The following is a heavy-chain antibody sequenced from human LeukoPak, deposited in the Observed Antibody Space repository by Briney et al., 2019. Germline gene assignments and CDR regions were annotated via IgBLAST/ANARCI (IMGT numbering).Heavy chain of an antibody. J-gene: IGHJ3*02. CDR2: ISSSGSTI. CDR3: AREGDGITGTENAFDI. CDR1: GFTVSSNY. V-gene: IGHV3-11*01. D-gene: IGHD1-7*01. Sequence: PGGSLRLSCAASGFTVSSNYMSWVRQAPGKGLEWVSYISSSGSTIYYADSVKGRFTISRDNAKNSLYLQMNSLRAEDTAVYYCAREGDGITGTENAFDIWGQGTMVTVSS.